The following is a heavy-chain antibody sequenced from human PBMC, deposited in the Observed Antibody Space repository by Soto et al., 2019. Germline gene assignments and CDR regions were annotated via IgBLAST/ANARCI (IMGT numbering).Heavy chain of an antibody. D-gene: IGHD1-7*01. CDR1: GGSITDYS. CDR3: AWESGENWSYEAY. CDR2: ISATGKN. Sequence: QVQLQESGPGRVKPSETLSLTCSVSGGSITDYSWNWIRQSAGKGLEWMGRISATGKNQVNPSLQSRVTMSLDTSKNQFSLKLTSVTAADTAVYYCAWESGENWSYEAYWGQGTLVTVSS. J-gene: IGHJ4*02. V-gene: IGHV4-4*07.